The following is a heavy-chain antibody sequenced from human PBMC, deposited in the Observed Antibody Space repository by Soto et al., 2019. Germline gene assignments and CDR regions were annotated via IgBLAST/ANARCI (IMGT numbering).Heavy chain of an antibody. Sequence: QVQLQESGPGLVKPSETLSLTCTVSGGSISSYYWSWIRQPPGKGLEWIGYIYYSGSTNYNPSLKSRVTISVDTSKNQFSLKLSSATVADTAVYYCSRRYGGNLDYWGQGTLVTVSS. V-gene: IGHV4-59*08. CDR2: IYYSGST. CDR3: SRRYGGNLDY. J-gene: IGHJ4*02. D-gene: IGHD1-1*01. CDR1: GGSISSYY.